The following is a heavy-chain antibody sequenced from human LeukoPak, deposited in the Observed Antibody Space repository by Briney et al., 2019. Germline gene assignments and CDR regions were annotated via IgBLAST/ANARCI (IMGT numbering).Heavy chain of an antibody. CDR3: AREGSSSAY. J-gene: IGHJ4*02. CDR1: GGSISSGGYY. V-gene: IGHV4-31*03. Sequence: PSQTLSLTCTVSGGSISSGGYYWRWIRQHPGKGLEWIGYIYYSGSTYYHPSLKSRVTISVDAPKNQFSLKLSSVTAADTAVYYCAREGSSSAYWGQGTLVTVSS. D-gene: IGHD6-13*01. CDR2: IYYSGST.